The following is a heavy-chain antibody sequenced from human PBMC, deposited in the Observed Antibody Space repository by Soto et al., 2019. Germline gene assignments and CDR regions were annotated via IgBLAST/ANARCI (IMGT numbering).Heavy chain of an antibody. CDR3: TRGGDAYKNGH. CDR2: IHYSGST. CDR1: GGSVNIGTYY. V-gene: IGHV4-61*01. Sequence: QVQLQESGPGLVKPSETLSLTCTVPGGSVNIGTYYGSWIRQPPGKGLEWIGFIHYSGSTNYNPSLKSRVTMSVDTSTNQFSLKLTSVNAADTAVYYCTRGGDAYKNGHWGQGTLVTVSS. D-gene: IGHD2-21*01. J-gene: IGHJ4*02.